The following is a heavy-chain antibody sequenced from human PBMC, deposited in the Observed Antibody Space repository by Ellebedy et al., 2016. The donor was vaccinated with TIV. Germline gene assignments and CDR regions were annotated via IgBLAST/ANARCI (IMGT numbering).Heavy chain of an antibody. CDR1: GFTFSNYW. Sequence: GESLKISCAASGFTFSNYWMHWVRQVPGEGLVWVSRIGSDGIGTSYADSVKGRFTISRDNAKNSLYLQMNSLRVEDTAFYYCTKGYGFEYFQSWGQGTLVTVSS. CDR3: TKGYGFEYFQS. D-gene: IGHD2-15*01. CDR2: IGSDGIGT. J-gene: IGHJ1*01. V-gene: IGHV3-74*01.